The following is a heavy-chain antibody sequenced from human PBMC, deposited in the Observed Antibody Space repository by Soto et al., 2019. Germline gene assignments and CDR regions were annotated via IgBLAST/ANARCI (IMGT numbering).Heavy chain of an antibody. CDR2: IIPFFGTS. Sequence: QVQLVQSGAEVKKPGSSVKVSCEASGGTFSSYPINLVRQAPGQGLGWMGGIIPFFGTSNYAQKFQGRVTITADDSTTTAYMELRSLRSEDTAVYYCARVGHITNHGMAVWGQGTTVTVSS. CDR3: ARVGHITNHGMAV. V-gene: IGHV1-69*01. J-gene: IGHJ6*02. D-gene: IGHD1-26*01. CDR1: GGTFSSYP.